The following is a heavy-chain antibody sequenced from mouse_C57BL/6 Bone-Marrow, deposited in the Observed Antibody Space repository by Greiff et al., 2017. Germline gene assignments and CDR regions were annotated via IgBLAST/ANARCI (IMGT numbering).Heavy chain of an antibody. D-gene: IGHD1-1*01. Sequence: EVKLMESGPELVKPGDSVKISCKASGYSFTGYFMNWVMQSHGKSLEWIGRINPYNGDTFYNQKFKGKATLTVDKSSSTAHMELRSLTSEDSAVYYCARSDYYGSSYGYWGQGTTLTVSS. CDR3: ARSDYYGSSYGY. CDR2: INPYNGDT. J-gene: IGHJ2*01. CDR1: GYSFTGYF. V-gene: IGHV1-20*01.